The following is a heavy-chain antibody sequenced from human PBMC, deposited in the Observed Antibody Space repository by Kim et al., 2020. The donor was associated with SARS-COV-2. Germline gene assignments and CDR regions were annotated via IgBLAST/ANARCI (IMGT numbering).Heavy chain of an antibody. J-gene: IGHJ4*02. CDR3: ATNHPYSWSGDYTSDY. Sequence: SVKGRFTISRDNAKNSLYLQMNSLRPEETAVYYCATNHPYSWSGDYTSDYWGQGTLVTVSS. V-gene: IGHV3-21*01. D-gene: IGHD3-3*01.